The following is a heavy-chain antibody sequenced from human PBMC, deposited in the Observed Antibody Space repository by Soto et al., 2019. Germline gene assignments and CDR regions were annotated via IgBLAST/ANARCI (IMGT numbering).Heavy chain of an antibody. D-gene: IGHD3-22*01. V-gene: IGHV1-2*02. CDR3: ARGIVVAGKYYFDL. CDR1: TYTFTAYY. J-gene: IGHJ4*01. CDR2: INPHSGGT. Sequence: GASVKVSCKASTYTFTAYYVHWVRQAPGQGLEWMGWINPHSGGTNYAPSLQGRVTLTRDTSIRTAYMDLSSRTNDDTAVYDCARGIVVAGKYYFDLWGHGTLVTVSS.